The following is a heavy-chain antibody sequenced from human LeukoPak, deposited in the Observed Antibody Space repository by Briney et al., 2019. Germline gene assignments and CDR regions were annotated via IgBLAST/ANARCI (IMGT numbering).Heavy chain of an antibody. D-gene: IGHD1-1*01. CDR1: GYTFTGSY. CDR3: LNEHGG. J-gene: IGHJ4*02. V-gene: IGHV1-2*02. Sequence: ASVKVSCKASGYTFTGSYMHWVRQAPGQGFEWIGWISPASGATKYAQNFQGRVTLTTDTSITTAYMELSSLASDDTASYYCLNEHGGWGQGTPVTVSS. CDR2: ISPASGAT.